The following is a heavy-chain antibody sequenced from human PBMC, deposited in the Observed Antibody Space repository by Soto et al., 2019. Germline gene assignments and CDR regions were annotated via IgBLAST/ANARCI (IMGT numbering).Heavy chain of an antibody. CDR1: GGSFSGYY. CDR3: ATRGRYSYGSDY. Sequence: QVQLQQWGAGLLKPSETLSLTCAVYGGSFSGYYWSWIRQPPGKGLEWIGEINHSGSTNYNPSLKSRVTISVDTSKNQFSLKLSSVTAADTAVYYCATRGRYSYGSDYWGHGTLVTVSS. CDR2: INHSGST. D-gene: IGHD5-18*01. V-gene: IGHV4-34*01. J-gene: IGHJ4*01.